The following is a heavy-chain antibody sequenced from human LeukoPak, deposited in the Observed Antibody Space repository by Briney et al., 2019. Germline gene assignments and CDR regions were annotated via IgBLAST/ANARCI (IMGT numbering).Heavy chain of an antibody. CDR2: MNPNSGNT. CDR1: GYTFTSYG. V-gene: IGHV1-8*02. CDR3: ARGIRVGFDY. J-gene: IGHJ4*02. D-gene: IGHD3-10*01. Sequence: ASVKVSCKASGYTFTSYGISWVRQAPGQGLEWMGWMNPNSGNTGYAQKFQGRVTMTRNTSISTAYMELSSLRSEDTAVYYCARGIRVGFDYWGQGTLVTVSS.